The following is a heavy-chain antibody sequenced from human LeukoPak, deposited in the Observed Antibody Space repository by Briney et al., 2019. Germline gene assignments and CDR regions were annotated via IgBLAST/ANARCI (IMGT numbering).Heavy chain of an antibody. V-gene: IGHV3-33*06. CDR2: IWYDGSNK. J-gene: IGHJ4*02. CDR1: GFTFSSYW. CDR3: AKGDFGLDY. Sequence: GGSLRLSCAASGFTFSSYWMSWVRQAPGKGLEWVAVIWYDGSNKYYADSVKGRFTISRDNSKNTLYLQMNSLRAEDTAVYYCAKGDFGLDYWGQGTLVTVSS. D-gene: IGHD4-17*01.